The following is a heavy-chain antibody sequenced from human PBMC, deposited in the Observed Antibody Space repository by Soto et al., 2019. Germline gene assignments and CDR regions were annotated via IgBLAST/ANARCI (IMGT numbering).Heavy chain of an antibody. D-gene: IGHD6-13*01. J-gene: IGHJ6*02. CDR1: GGSFSGYY. Sequence: PSETLSLTCAVYGGSFSGYYWSWIHQPPGKGLEWIGEINHSGSTNYNPSLKSRVTISVDTSKNQFSLKLSSVTAADTAVYYCARGKRIQVYSGSWYVPSRNYYYGMDVWGQGTTVTVS. V-gene: IGHV4-34*01. CDR2: INHSGST. CDR3: ARGKRIQVYSGSWYVPSRNYYYGMDV.